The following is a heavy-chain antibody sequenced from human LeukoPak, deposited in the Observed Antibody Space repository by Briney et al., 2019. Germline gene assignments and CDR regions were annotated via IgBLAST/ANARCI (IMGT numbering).Heavy chain of an antibody. D-gene: IGHD3-10*01. Sequence: SETLSLTCAVYGGSFSGYYWSWIRQPPGKGLEWIGEINHSGSTNYNPPLKSRVTISVDTSKNQFSLKLSSVTAADTAVYYCAKRRGITMVRGAPPWFDPWGQGTLVTVSS. J-gene: IGHJ5*02. CDR3: AKRRGITMVRGAPPWFDP. CDR1: GGSFSGYY. V-gene: IGHV4-34*01. CDR2: INHSGST.